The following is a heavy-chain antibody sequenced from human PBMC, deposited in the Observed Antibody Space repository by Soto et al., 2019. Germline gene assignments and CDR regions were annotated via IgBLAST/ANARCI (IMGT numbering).Heavy chain of an antibody. V-gene: IGHV2-5*02. CDR2: IYWDDDK. D-gene: IGHD4-17*01. CDR3: AHRLIPDMTTVTTPFDP. CDR1: GFSLSTSGVG. Sequence: QITLKESGPTLVKPTQTLTLTCTFSGFSLSTSGVGVGWIRQPPGKALEWLALIYWDDDKRYSPSLKSRLTITKDTSKNQVVLTMTNMDPVDTATYYCAHRLIPDMTTVTTPFDPWGQGTLVTVSS. J-gene: IGHJ5*02.